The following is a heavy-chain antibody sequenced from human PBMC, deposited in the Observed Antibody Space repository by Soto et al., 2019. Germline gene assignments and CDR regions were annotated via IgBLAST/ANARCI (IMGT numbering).Heavy chain of an antibody. D-gene: IGHD3-9*01. CDR2: LSKDGANE. CDR3: AKDPSTGSADY. CDR1: GFILSNYA. V-gene: IGHV3-23*01. J-gene: IGHJ4*02. Sequence: PGESLKISCTASGFILSNYAMNWVRQAPGKGLEWVSTLSKDGANEHYADSEKGRFTISRDGSKNTLYLQMNSLRAEDTAMYYCAKDPSTGSADYWGQGTQVTVSS.